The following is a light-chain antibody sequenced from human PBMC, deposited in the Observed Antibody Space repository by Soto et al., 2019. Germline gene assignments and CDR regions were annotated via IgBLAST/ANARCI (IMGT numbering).Light chain of an antibody. V-gene: IGKV1-39*01. CDR3: QQSFSSPPWT. CDR2: AAS. CDR1: QNIKTY. J-gene: IGKJ1*01. Sequence: DIQMTQSPSSLSASVGDSVIITCRASQNIKTYLNWYQQKPGKAPNLLIYAASSLHSGVPSRFSGSGSGTDFTLTISSLQPEDFATYYCQQSFSSPPWTFGQGTKVDIK.